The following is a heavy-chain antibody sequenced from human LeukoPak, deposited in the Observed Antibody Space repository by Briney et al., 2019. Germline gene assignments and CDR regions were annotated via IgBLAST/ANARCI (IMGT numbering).Heavy chain of an antibody. V-gene: IGHV4-30-4*01. CDR3: ARDRPPRGWSVDAFDI. D-gene: IGHD2-15*01. J-gene: IGHJ3*02. Sequence: PSETLSLTCTVSGGSISSGDYYWSWIRQPPGKGLEWIGYIYYSGSTYYNPSLKSRVTISVDTSKNQFSLKLSSVIAADTAVYYCARDRPPRGWSVDAFDIWGQGTMVTVSS. CDR2: IYYSGST. CDR1: GGSISSGDYY.